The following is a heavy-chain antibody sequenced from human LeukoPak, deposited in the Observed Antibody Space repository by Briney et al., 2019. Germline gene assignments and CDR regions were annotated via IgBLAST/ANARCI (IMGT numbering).Heavy chain of an antibody. V-gene: IGHV4-4*02. J-gene: IGHJ4*02. CDR3: DS. Sequence: SGTLSLTCAVSGGSISSSNWWTWVRQPPGKGLEWIGEIYYTGRAKYNSSLKSRVTLSVDTSKNQFSLNLSSVTAADTAVYQLDSWGQGVLVTVSS. CDR1: GGSISSSNW. CDR2: IYYTGRA.